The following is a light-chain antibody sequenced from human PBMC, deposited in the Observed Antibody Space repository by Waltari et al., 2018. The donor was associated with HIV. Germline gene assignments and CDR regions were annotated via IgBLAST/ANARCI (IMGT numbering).Light chain of an antibody. J-gene: IGLJ2*01. CDR2: DVS. V-gene: IGLV2-23*02. CDR1: SRAVGGYTY. Sequence: QSALTQPASVSGSPGQSITISCTGTSRAVGGYTYVSWYQQHPGQAPKLMIYDVSTRPSGVSNRFSGSKSGNTASLTISGLQAEDEADYYCCSYAGSSTLVFGGGTKLTVL. CDR3: CSYAGSSTLV.